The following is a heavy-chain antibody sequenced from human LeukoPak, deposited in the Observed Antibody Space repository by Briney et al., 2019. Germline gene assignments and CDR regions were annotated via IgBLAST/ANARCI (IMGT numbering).Heavy chain of an antibody. CDR3: ARAPRFLEWFLDY. J-gene: IGHJ4*02. V-gene: IGHV1-69*13. CDR2: IIPIFGTA. Sequence: ASVKVSCKASGYTFTSYAMNWVRQAPGQGLEWMGGIIPIFGTANYAQKFQGRFTITADESTSTAYMELSSLRSEDTAVYYCARAPRFLEWFLDYWGQGTLVTVSS. CDR1: GYTFTSYA. D-gene: IGHD3-3*01.